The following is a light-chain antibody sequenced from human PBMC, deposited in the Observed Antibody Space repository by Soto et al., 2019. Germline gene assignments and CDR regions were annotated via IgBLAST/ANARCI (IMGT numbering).Light chain of an antibody. CDR3: AAWDGSLNGWV. J-gene: IGLJ3*02. V-gene: IGLV1-44*01. CDR2: SNN. CDR1: TSNIGSDT. Sequence: QSVLTQPPSASGTPGQGVTIFCSGSTSNIGSDTVNWYQQLPGTAPKLLIYSNNQRPSGVPDRFSGSKSGTSASLAISGLQSEDEADYYCAAWDGSLNGWVFGGGTKLTVL.